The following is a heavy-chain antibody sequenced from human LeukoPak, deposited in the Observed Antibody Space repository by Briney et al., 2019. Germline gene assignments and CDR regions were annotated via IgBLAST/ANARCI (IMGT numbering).Heavy chain of an antibody. CDR1: GGSISSSNW. Sequence: SGTLSLTCAVSGGSISSSNWWSWVRQPPGKGLEWIGEIYHSGSTNYNPSLKSRVTISVDTSKNQFSLKLSSVTAADTAVYYCASSSDYGGNADAFDIWGQGTMVTVSS. CDR2: IYHSGST. CDR3: ASSSDYGGNADAFDI. V-gene: IGHV4-4*02. D-gene: IGHD4-23*01. J-gene: IGHJ3*02.